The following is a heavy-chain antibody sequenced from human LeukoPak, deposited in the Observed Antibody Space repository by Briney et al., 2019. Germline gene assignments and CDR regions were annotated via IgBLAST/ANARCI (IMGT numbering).Heavy chain of an antibody. V-gene: IGHV3-30*02. CDR2: IRYDGSNK. CDR1: GFTFSGCD. J-gene: IGHJ4*02. CDR3: AKASAIDY. Sequence: GGSLRLSCAASGFTFSGCDMHWVRQAPGKGLEWVAFIRYDGSNKYYTDSVKGRFTISRDNSKNTLYLQMNSLRPEDTAVYYCAKASAIDYWGQGTLVTVSS.